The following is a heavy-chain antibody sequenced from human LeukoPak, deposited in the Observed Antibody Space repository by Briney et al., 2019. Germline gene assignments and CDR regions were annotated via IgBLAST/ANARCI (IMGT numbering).Heavy chain of an antibody. J-gene: IGHJ4*02. D-gene: IGHD3-3*01. CDR3: ARVQFGGYYDFWSGYYNHFDY. V-gene: IGHV3-21*01. CDR2: ISSSSYI. Sequence: GGSLRLSCAASGFTFSSYSMNWVRQAPGKGLEWVSSISSSSYIYYADSVKGRFTISRDNAKNSLYLQMNSLRAEDTAVYYCARVQFGGYYDFWSGYYNHFDYWGQGTLVTVSS. CDR1: GFTFSSYS.